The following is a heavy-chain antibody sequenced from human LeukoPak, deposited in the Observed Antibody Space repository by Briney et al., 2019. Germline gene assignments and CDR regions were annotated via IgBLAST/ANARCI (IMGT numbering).Heavy chain of an antibody. CDR2: IIPIFGTA. D-gene: IGHD1-26*01. CDR3: ATTVGATGWDAFDI. V-gene: IGHV1-69*05. J-gene: IGHJ3*02. CDR1: GGTFSSYA. Sequence: SVKVSCKASGGTFSSYAISWVRQAPGQGLEWMGRIIPIFGTANYAQKFQGRVTVTTDESTSTAYMELSSLRSEDTAVYYCATTVGATGWDAFDIWGQGTMVTVSS.